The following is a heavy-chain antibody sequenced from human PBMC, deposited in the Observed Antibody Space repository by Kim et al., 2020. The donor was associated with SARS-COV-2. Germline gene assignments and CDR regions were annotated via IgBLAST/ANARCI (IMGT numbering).Heavy chain of an antibody. Sequence: ASVKVSCKASGYTFTGYYMHWVRQAPGQGLEWMGWINPNSGGTNYAQKFQGLVTITTDTSTSTAYMELSRLRSDDTAVYYCARGNIVVTIFGFFPLGHWF. CDR3: ARGNIVVTIFGFFPLGHWF. J-gene: IGHJ5*01. CDR1: GYTFTGYY. V-gene: IGHV1-2*04. CDR2: INPNSGGT. D-gene: IGHD3-3*01.